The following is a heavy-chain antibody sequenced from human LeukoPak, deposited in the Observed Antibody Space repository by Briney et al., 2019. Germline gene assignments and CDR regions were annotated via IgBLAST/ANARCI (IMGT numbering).Heavy chain of an antibody. V-gene: IGHV4-34*01. J-gene: IGHJ4*02. CDR2: INHSGST. D-gene: IGHD5-18*01. Sequence: SETLSLTCAVYGGSFSGYYWSWIRQPPGKGLEWIGEINHSGSTNYNPPLKSRVTISVDTSKNQFSLKLSSVTAADTAVYYCARAGLLYGYSYGYGSLGYWGQGTLVTVSS. CDR3: ARAGLLYGYSYGYGSLGY. CDR1: GGSFSGYY.